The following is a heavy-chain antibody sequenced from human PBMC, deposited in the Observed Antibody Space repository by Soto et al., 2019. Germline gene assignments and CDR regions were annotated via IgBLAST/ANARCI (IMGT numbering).Heavy chain of an antibody. Sequence: GASVKVSCKASGYTFTSYDINWVRQATGQGLEWMGWMNPNSGNTGYAQKFQCRVTITADKSTSTSYMELSSLRSEDTAVYYCARDMTRTVVPYFDFWGQGTLVTVSS. V-gene: IGHV1-8*01. CDR3: ARDMTRTVVPYFDF. J-gene: IGHJ4*02. CDR1: GYTFTSYD. CDR2: MNPNSGNT. D-gene: IGHD1-7*01.